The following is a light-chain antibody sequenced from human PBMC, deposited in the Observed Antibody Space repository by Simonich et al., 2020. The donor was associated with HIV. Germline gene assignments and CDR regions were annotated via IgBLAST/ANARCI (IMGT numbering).Light chain of an antibody. V-gene: IGKV1-9*01. CDR2: AAS. Sequence: DIQMTQSPSSLSASVGDRVTITCRAKQGISSYLAWYQQKPGKAPKLLIYAASTLQSGVTSRFSGSGSGTEFTLTISSLQPEDFATYYCQQLNSFTFGPGTKVDIK. CDR3: QQLNSFT. J-gene: IGKJ3*01. CDR1: QGISSY.